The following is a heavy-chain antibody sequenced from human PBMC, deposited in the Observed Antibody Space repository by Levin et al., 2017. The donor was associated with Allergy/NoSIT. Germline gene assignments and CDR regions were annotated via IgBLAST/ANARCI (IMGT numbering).Heavy chain of an antibody. Sequence: GESLKISCAASGFTVSSHYMSWVRQAPGKGLEWVSVIYSGGSTYYADSVKGRFTISRDNSKNTLYLQMNSLRAEDTAVYYCARDETHYYDSTGYDYWGQGTLVTVSS. CDR2: IYSGGST. D-gene: IGHD3-22*01. J-gene: IGHJ4*02. V-gene: IGHV3-66*01. CDR1: GFTVSSHY. CDR3: ARDETHYYDSTGYDY.